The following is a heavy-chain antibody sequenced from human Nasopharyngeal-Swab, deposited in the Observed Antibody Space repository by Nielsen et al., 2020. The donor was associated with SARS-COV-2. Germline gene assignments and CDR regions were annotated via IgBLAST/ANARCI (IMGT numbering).Heavy chain of an antibody. V-gene: IGHV1-24*01. CDR2: FDPEDGET. J-gene: IGHJ5*02. CDR1: GYTLTELS. CDR3: ATAAVAGNAGWFDP. Sequence: VKVSCKVSGYTLTELSMHWVRQAPGQGLEWMGGFDPEDGETIYAQRFQGRVTMTEDTSTDTAYMELSSLRSEDTAVYYCATAAVAGNAGWFDPWGQGTLVTVSS. D-gene: IGHD6-19*01.